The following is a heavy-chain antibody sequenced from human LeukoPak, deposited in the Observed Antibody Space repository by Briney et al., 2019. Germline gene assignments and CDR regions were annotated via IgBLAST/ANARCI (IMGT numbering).Heavy chain of an antibody. J-gene: IGHJ6*04. CDR3: AELGITMIGGV. CDR2: ISSSGSTI. V-gene: IGHV3-48*03. D-gene: IGHD3-10*02. Sequence: PGETLRLSCAASGFTFSTYDMTWVRQAPGKGLEWVSYISSSGSTIYYADSVKGRFTISRDNAKSSLYLQMNSLRAEDTAVYYCAELGITMIGGVWGKGTTVTISS. CDR1: GFTFSTYD.